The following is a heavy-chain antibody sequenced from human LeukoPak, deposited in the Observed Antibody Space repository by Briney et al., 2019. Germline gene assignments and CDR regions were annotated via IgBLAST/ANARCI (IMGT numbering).Heavy chain of an antibody. J-gene: IGHJ4*02. CDR2: IKQGGIEK. CDR3: ARSDYYDSSGNYYFDY. V-gene: IGHV3-7*01. CDR1: GFSFSSYW. Sequence: GGSLRLSCAGSGFSFSSYWMTWVRQAPGKGLEWVANIKQGGIEKNYVDSVKGRFTISRDNAKNSLYLQMNSLRDEDTAVYYCARSDYYDSSGNYYFDYWGQGTLVTVSS. D-gene: IGHD3-22*01.